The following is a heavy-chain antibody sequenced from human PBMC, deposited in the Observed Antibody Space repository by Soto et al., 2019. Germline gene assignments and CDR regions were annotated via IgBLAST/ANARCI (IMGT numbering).Heavy chain of an antibody. CDR3: AARVGGVRSSFGWFDP. V-gene: IGHV3-48*01. CDR2: ISSSSSTI. J-gene: IGHJ5*02. CDR1: GFTFSSYS. Sequence: GGSLRFSCAASGFTFSSYSMNWVRQAPGKGLEWVSYISSSSSTIYYADSVKGRFTISRDNSKNTLYLQMNSLRAEDTAVYYCAARVGGVRSSFGWFDPWGQGTLVTVSS. D-gene: IGHD2-2*01.